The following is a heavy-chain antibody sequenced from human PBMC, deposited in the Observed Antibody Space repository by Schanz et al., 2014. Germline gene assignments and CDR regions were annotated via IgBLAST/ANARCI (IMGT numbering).Heavy chain of an antibody. CDR1: GFTFTNLG. Sequence: QVQLVESGGGVVQPGGSLRLSCAASGFTFTNLGMHWVRRAPGKGLEWVAIISYDGRHKNYADSLKGRFTISRDNSKNSLYLQMNSLRTEDTALYYCAKGAVEMSTGLGGSWGQGTLVTVSS. D-gene: IGHD3-16*01. V-gene: IGHV3-30*18. CDR2: ISYDGRHK. CDR3: AKGAVEMSTGLGGS. J-gene: IGHJ5*02.